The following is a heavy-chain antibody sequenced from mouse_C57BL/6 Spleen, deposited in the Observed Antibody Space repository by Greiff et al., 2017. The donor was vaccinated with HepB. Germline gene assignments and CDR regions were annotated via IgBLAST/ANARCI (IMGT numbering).Heavy chain of an antibody. CDR3: ASWGNYGWDYYAMDY. CDR1: GYSFTGYY. CDR2: INPSTGGT. V-gene: IGHV1-42*01. J-gene: IGHJ4*01. D-gene: IGHD2-1*01. Sequence: EVKLQESGPELVKPGASVKISCKASGYSFTGYYMNWVKQSPEKSLEWIGEINPSTGGTTYNQKFKAKATLTVDKSSSTAYMQLKSLTSEDSAVYYCASWGNYGWDYYAMDYWGQGTSVTVSS.